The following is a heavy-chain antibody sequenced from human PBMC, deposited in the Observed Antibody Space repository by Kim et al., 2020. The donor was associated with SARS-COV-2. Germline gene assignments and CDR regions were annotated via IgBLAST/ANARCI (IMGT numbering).Heavy chain of an antibody. CDR3: ARGRSSNSYDSSGYVDY. J-gene: IGHJ4*01. D-gene: IGHD3-22*01. CDR1: GGSFSGYY. V-gene: IGHV4-34*01. Sequence: SETLSLTCAVYGGSFSGYYWSWIRQPPGKGLEWIGEINHSGSTNYNPSLKSRVTISVDTSKNQFSLKLSSVTAADTAVYYCARGRSSNSYDSSGYVDYWG. CDR2: INHSGST.